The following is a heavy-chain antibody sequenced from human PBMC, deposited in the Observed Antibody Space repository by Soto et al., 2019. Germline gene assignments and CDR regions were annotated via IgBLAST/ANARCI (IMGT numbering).Heavy chain of an antibody. J-gene: IGHJ3*02. CDR3: ARLSSSRGAFDI. CDR1: GGSISSSSYY. V-gene: IGHV4-39*01. Sequence: SETLSLTCTVSGGSISSSSYYWGWIRQPPGKGLEWIGSIYYSGSTYYNPSLKSRVTISVDTSKNQFSRKLSSVTAADTAVYYCARLSSSRGAFDIWGQGTMVTVSS. CDR2: IYYSGST. D-gene: IGHD6-6*01.